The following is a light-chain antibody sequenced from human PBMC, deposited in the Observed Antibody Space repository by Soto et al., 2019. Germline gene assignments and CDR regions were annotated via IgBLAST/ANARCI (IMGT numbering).Light chain of an antibody. J-gene: IGLJ1*01. V-gene: IGLV2-8*01. CDR3: SSFAGNNNYV. Sequence: QSALTQPPXASGSPXXXXTISXTGTTXDVGGYNFVSWYQQHPGKAPKLMIYEVTKRPSGVPDRFSGSKSGNTASLTVSGLQAEDEADYYCSSFAGNNNYVFGTGTKLTVL. CDR2: EVT. CDR1: TXDVGGYNF.